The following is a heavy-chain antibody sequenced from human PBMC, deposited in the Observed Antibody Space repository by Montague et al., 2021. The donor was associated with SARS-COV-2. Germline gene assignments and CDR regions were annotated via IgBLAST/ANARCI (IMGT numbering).Heavy chain of an antibody. CDR3: ARDRGGGRYDFWSGYYVQPYDY. CDR2: ISSSSSYI. Sequence: SLRLSCAASGFTFSSYSMDWVRQAPGKGLEWVSSISSSSSYIYYADSVKGRFTISRDHAKNSLYLQMNSLRAEDTAVYYCARDRGGGRYDFWSGYYVQPYDYWGQGTLVTVSS. D-gene: IGHD3-3*01. J-gene: IGHJ4*02. V-gene: IGHV3-21*01. CDR1: GFTFSSYS.